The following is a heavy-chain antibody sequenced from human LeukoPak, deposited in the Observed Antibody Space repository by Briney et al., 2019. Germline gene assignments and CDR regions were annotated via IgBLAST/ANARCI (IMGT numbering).Heavy chain of an antibody. CDR2: IYYSGST. D-gene: IGHD3-22*01. J-gene: IGHJ6*02. CDR1: GGSISSYY. V-gene: IGHV4-59*01. Sequence: PSETLSLTCTVSGGSISSYYWSWIRQPPGKGLEWIGYIYYSGSTNYNPSLKSRVTISVDTSKNQFSLKLSSVTAADTAVYYCARDPRPFYYDSSGQPDYYYYGMDVWGQGTTVTVSS. CDR3: ARDPRPFYYDSSGQPDYYYYGMDV.